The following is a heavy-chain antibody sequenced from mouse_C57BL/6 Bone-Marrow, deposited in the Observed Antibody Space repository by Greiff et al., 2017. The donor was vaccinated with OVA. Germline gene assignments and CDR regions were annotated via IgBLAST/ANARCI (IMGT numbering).Heavy chain of an antibody. D-gene: IGHD1-1*01. CDR3: AREDYCGSSYEGLDY. CDR2: IYPRDGST. Sequence: QVQLQQSDAELVKPGASVKISCKVSGYTFTDHTIHWMKQRPEQGLEWIGYIYPRDGSTKYIEKFKGKATLTADKSSSTAYMQLNSLTSEDSAVYFCAREDYCGSSYEGLDYWGQGTTLTVSS. CDR1: GYTFTDHT. J-gene: IGHJ2*01. V-gene: IGHV1-78*01.